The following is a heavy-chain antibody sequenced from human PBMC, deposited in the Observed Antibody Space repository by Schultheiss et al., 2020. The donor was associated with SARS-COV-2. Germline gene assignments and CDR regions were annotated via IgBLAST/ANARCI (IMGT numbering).Heavy chain of an antibody. CDR2: INHSGST. CDR1: GFSLSTSGM. J-gene: IGHJ5*02. CDR3: AREPHREISGVVILAWFDP. V-gene: IGHV4-39*07. D-gene: IGHD3-3*01. Sequence: SGPTLVKPTQTLTLTCTFSGFSLSTSGMCVSWIRQPPGKGLEWIGEINHSGSTNYNPSLKSRVTISVDTSRRQFSLKLTSVTAADTAVYYCAREPHREISGVVILAWFDPWGQGTLVTVSS.